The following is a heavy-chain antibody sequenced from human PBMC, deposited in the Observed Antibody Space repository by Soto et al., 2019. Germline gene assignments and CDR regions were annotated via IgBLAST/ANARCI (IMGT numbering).Heavy chain of an antibody. J-gene: IGHJ5*02. CDR3: ARDPEYCFDP. Sequence: PSETLSLTCTVSGGSISSYYWSWIRQPPGKGLEWIGYIYYSGSTNYNPSLKSRVTISVDTSKNQFSLKLSSVTAADTAVYYCARDPEYCFDPGGQGPLVTVSS. CDR2: IYYSGST. V-gene: IGHV4-59*12. CDR1: GGSISSYY.